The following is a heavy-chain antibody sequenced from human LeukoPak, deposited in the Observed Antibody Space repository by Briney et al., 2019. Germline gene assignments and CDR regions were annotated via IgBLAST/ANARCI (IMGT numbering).Heavy chain of an antibody. J-gene: IGHJ4*02. D-gene: IGHD3-22*01. CDR2: ISGSGGST. Sequence: GGSLRLSCAASGFTFSSYAMSWVRQAPGKGLEWVSAISGSGGSTYYADSVKGRFTISRDNSKNTLYLQMNSLRAEDTAVYYCARSVLHTYYYDSSGSEVFDYWGQGTLVTVSS. CDR3: ARSVLHTYYYDSSGSEVFDY. V-gene: IGHV3-23*01. CDR1: GFTFSSYA.